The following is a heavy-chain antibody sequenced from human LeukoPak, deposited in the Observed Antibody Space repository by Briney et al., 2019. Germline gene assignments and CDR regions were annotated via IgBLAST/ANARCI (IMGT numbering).Heavy chain of an antibody. CDR2: VYYSGTT. J-gene: IGHJ3*02. D-gene: IGHD1-26*01. CDR3: ARQGIVGAVGAFDI. CDR1: GGSITSYY. V-gene: IGHV4-59*08. Sequence: SETLSLTCTVSGGSITSYYWSWIRQPPGKGLEWIGYVYYSGTTNYNPSLKSRVTISVDTSKNQFSLKLSSVTAADTAVYYCARQGIVGAVGAFDIWGQGTMVTVSS.